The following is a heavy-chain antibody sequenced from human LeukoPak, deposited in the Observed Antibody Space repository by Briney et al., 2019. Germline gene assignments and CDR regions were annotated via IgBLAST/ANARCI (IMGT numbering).Heavy chain of an antibody. J-gene: IGHJ3*02. CDR3: ARDIAFYI. CDR1: RYTFRASW. CDR2: IKQDGSVK. D-gene: IGHD3-16*02. V-gene: IGHV3-7*04. Sequence: GGSLRHSSAASRYTFRASWVSSGPEAPEEGVGCGSTIKQDGSVKYYVDTVQGRYTISTDNAKNSLYLQMNSLRAEDTAVYYCARDIAFYIWGQGTMGTVSS.